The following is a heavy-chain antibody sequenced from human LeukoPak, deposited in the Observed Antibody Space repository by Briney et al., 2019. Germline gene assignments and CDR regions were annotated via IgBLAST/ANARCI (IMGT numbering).Heavy chain of an antibody. CDR3: ARDRGYSGDY. Sequence: PRGSLRLSCAASGFTFSNYAMHWVRQAPGKGLEWVAVISYDGSNKYYADSVKGRFTNSRDNSKNTLYLQMNSLRVEDTAVYYCARDRGYSGDYWGQGTLVIVPP. V-gene: IGHV3-30-3*01. CDR1: GFTFSNYA. CDR2: ISYDGSNK. J-gene: IGHJ4*02. D-gene: IGHD1-26*01.